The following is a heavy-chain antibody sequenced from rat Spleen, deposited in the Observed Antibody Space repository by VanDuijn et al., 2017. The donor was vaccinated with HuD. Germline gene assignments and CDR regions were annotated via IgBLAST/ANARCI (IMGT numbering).Heavy chain of an antibody. V-gene: IGHV2S30*01. Sequence: QVQLKESGPGLVQPSQTLSLTCTVSGFSLAGNDFHWIRQPPGKGLEWMGRMRYDGETYYNSTLKSRLSISRDTSRNQVFLKMNRLQKDAPAIYHCTRAPYTNSVMDVWGQGASVSVSS. D-gene: IGHD1-6*01. CDR3: TRAPYTNSVMDV. CDR1: GFSLAGND. CDR2: MRYDGET. J-gene: IGHJ4*01.